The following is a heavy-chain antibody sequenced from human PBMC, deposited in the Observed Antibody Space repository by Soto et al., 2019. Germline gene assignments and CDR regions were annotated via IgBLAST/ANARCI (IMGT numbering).Heavy chain of an antibody. CDR1: DLPFSNTG. CDR3: TTVGSITTAGTPFDY. Sequence: GGSLRLSCAASDLPFSNTGMNWVRQAPGKGLEWVGRIKSKTDGGTIDYAAPVKGRFTISRDDSKDTLYLQMNSLKTEDTAVYYCTTVGSITTAGTPFDYWGQGTLVTVSS. V-gene: IGHV3-15*07. CDR2: IKSKTDGGTI. J-gene: IGHJ4*02. D-gene: IGHD6-13*01.